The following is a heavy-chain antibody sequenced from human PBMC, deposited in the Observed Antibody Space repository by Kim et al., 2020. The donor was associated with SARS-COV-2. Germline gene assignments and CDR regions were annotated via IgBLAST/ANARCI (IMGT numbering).Heavy chain of an antibody. Sequence: GGSLRLSCAASGFTFSNAWMSWVRQAPGKGLEWVGRIKSKTDGGTTDYAAPVKGRFTISRDDSKNTLYLQMNSLKTEDTAVYYCTAVPDLAVKKGIDYWGQGNLVTVSS. CDR2: IKSKTDGGTT. CDR3: TAVPDLAVKKGIDY. D-gene: IGHD6-19*01. J-gene: IGHJ4*02. CDR1: GFTFSNAW. V-gene: IGHV3-15*01.